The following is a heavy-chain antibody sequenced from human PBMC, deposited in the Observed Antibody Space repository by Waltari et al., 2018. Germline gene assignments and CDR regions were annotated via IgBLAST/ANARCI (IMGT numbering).Heavy chain of an antibody. J-gene: IGHJ1*01. D-gene: IGHD6-13*01. CDR3: VIGAQHVSNWYASEYFQH. CDR2: MNSDGSTK. V-gene: IGHV3-74*01. CDR1: GFTFSRYW. Sequence: EVQLVESGGGLVQPGGSLRLSCADSGFTFSRYWMHWVRQARGKGLVWVSDMNSDGSTKNYADSVKGRCTSSRDNAKNTLYLQMDSLRAEETAVYYCVIGAQHVSNWYASEYFQHWGQGTLVTVAS.